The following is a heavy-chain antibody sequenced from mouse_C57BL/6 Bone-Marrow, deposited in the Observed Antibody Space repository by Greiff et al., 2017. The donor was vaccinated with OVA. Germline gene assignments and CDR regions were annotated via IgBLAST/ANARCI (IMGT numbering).Heavy chain of an antibody. CDR1: GFNIKDDY. CDR2: IDPENGDT. CDR3: TTGLGLRRGGPDY. Sequence: EVQLQQSGAELVRPGASVKLSCTASGFNIKDDYMHWVKQRPEQGLEWIGWIDPENGDTEYASKFQGKATITADTSSNTAYLQLSSLTSEDTAVYYCTTGLGLRRGGPDYWGQGTTLTVSS. D-gene: IGHD2-4*01. J-gene: IGHJ2*01. V-gene: IGHV14-4*01.